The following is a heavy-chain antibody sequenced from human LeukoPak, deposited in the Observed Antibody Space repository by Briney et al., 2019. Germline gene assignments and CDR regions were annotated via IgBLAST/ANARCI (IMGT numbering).Heavy chain of an antibody. Sequence: SGPTPANLTHTLTLICTFSGFSLPTSGVGVGWIRQPPGKALEWLELIYWDDEKRYSTCLKSRLTITKYTCKNQMVLSMTNMDAVDTATCYCAHKEYYDGSPFDYWGQGTLVTVSS. CDR1: GFSLPTSGVG. V-gene: IGHV2-5*02. J-gene: IGHJ4*02. CDR2: IYWDDEK. CDR3: AHKEYYDGSPFDY. D-gene: IGHD3-22*01.